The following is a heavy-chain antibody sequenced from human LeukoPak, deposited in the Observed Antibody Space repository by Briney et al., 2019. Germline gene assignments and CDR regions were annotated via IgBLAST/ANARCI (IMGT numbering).Heavy chain of an antibody. Sequence: GGFLRLSCAASGLTFSAYWGNWVRQAPGKGLEWVANIEQDGSEKNYVDSVKGRFTISRDNGANSLYLQMNNLRVEDTGVYYCVGGIGWLPDYWGQGTLVTVSS. CDR3: VGGIGWLPDY. V-gene: IGHV3-7*01. CDR2: IEQDGSEK. CDR1: GLTFSAYW. J-gene: IGHJ4*02. D-gene: IGHD6-19*01.